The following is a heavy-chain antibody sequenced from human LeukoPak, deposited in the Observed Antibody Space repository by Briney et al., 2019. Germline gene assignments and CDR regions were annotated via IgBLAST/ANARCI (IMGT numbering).Heavy chain of an antibody. Sequence: GGSLRLSCAASGFTFSSSWMHWVRQVPGKGLVWVSRISSDGITTNYADSVKGRFTISRDHAKNTVYLQMNSLRAEDTAVYYCARMEVAWGQGTIVTVSS. CDR3: ARMEVA. J-gene: IGHJ3*01. CDR2: ISSDGITT. D-gene: IGHD3-3*01. V-gene: IGHV3-74*01. CDR1: GFTFSSSW.